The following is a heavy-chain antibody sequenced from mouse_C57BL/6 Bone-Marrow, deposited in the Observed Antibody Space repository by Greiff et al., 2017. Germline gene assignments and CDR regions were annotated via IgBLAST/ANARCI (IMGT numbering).Heavy chain of an antibody. CDR3: ARMDSFAY. Sequence: VQRVEPGPGLVAPSQSLSTTCTVSGFSLASYAICRVRQPPGKGPDWLGLIRSGGGTNYNSALKSRLSISKDNSEDKVFLKMNSLQTEDTARYYCARMDSFAYWGQGTLVTVSA. V-gene: IGHV2-9-1*01. CDR1: GFSLASYA. J-gene: IGHJ3*01. CDR2: IRSGGGT.